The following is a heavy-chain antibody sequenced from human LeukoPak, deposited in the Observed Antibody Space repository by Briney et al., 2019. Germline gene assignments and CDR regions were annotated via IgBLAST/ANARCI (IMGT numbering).Heavy chain of an antibody. CDR1: GFTFDDYA. CDR2: IAWNSGSV. CDR3: AKGTTYYYGSTDY. V-gene: IGHV3-9*01. J-gene: IGHJ4*02. D-gene: IGHD3-10*01. Sequence: DRSLRLSCAASGFTFDDYAMHWVRQAPGKGLEWVSGIAWNSGSVAYADSVKGRFTISRDNAKNSLYLQMNSLRADDTALYYCAKGTTYYYGSTDYWGQGTLVTVSS.